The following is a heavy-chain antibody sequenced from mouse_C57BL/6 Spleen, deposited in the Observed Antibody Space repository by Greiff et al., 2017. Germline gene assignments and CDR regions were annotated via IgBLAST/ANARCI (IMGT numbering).Heavy chain of an antibody. D-gene: IGHD2-4*01. J-gene: IGHJ3*01. Sequence: EVKLVESGGGLVQPGGSLSLSCAASGFTFTDYYMSWVRQPPGKALEWLGFIRNKANGYTTEYSASVKGRFTISRDNSQSILYLQMKALRAEDSATYYCASPYDYDGGGFAYWGQGTLVTVSA. V-gene: IGHV7-3*01. CDR1: GFTFTDYY. CDR3: ASPYDYDGGGFAY. CDR2: IRNKANGYTT.